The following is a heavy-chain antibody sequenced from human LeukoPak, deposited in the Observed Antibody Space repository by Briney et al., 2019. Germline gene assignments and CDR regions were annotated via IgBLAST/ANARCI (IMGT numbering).Heavy chain of an antibody. Sequence: PGGSLRLSCAASGFTFSSYSMNWVRQAPGKGLEWVSAISGSGGSTYYADSVKGRFTISRDNSKNTLYLQMNSLRAEDTAVYYCAKVIYGDPRYYYYGMDVWGQGTTVTVSS. J-gene: IGHJ6*02. V-gene: IGHV3-23*01. D-gene: IGHD4-17*01. CDR1: GFTFSSYS. CDR2: ISGSGGST. CDR3: AKVIYGDPRYYYYGMDV.